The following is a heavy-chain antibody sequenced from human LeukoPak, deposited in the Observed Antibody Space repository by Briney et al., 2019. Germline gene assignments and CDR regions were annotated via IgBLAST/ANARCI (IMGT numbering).Heavy chain of an antibody. CDR3: ARSPFGGVIVIGDY. CDR1: GFSFSNYG. D-gene: IGHD3-16*02. J-gene: IGHJ4*02. CDR2: ISYDGSIE. V-gene: IGHV3-30*03. Sequence: QSGGSLRLFCGASGFSFSNYGMHWVRQAPGKGLEWVAVISYDGSIEYYADSVKGRFTISRDNSKNTLYLQMNSLRAEDTAAYYCARSPFGGVIVIGDYWGQGTLVTVSS.